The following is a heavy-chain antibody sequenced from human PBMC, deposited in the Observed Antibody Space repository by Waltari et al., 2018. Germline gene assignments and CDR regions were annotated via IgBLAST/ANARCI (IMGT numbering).Heavy chain of an antibody. D-gene: IGHD3-3*01. J-gene: IGHJ4*02. CDR1: GGSIRSSSYY. CDR3: ARHRHDFWSGYYTDY. V-gene: IGHV4-39*01. Sequence: QLQLQESGPGLVKPSETLSLTCTVSGGSIRSSSYYWGWIRQPPGKGLEWIGSIYYSGSTYYNPSLKSRVTISVDTSKNQFSLKLSSVTAADTAVYYCARHRHDFWSGYYTDYWGQGTLVTVSS. CDR2: IYYSGST.